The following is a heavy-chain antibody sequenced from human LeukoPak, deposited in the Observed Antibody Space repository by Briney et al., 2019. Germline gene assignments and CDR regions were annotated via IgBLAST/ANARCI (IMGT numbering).Heavy chain of an antibody. J-gene: IGHJ4*02. D-gene: IGHD1-14*01. V-gene: IGHV3-74*01. Sequence: GGSLRLSCAASGSTFSSYWMHWVRQAPGKGLVWVSRINGDGSSTSYADSVKGRFSISRDNTRNTVYMQMNSLRAEDTAVYYCTRGGGTSDYWGQGTLVTVSS. CDR1: GSTFSSYW. CDR3: TRGGGTSDY. CDR2: INGDGSST.